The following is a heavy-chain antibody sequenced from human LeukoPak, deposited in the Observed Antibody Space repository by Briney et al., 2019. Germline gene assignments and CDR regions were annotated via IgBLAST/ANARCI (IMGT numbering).Heavy chain of an antibody. CDR2: IIPIFGTA. D-gene: IGHD6-19*01. J-gene: IGHJ1*01. V-gene: IGHV1-69*13. Sequence: SVKVSCKASGGAFSSYAISWVRQAPGQGLEWMGGIIPIFGTANYAQKFQGRVTITADESTSTAYMELSSLRSEDTAVYYCARGDSSGWSPEYFQHWGQGTLVTVSS. CDR1: GGAFSSYA. CDR3: ARGDSSGWSPEYFQH.